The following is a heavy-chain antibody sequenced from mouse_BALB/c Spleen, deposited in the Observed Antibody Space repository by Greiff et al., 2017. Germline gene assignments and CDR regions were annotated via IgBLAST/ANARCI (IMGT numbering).Heavy chain of an antibody. Sequence: EVQVVESGGGLVKPGGSLKLSCAASGFAFSSYDMYWVRQTPEKRLEWVAYISSGGGSTYYPDTVKGRFTISRDNAKNTLYLQMSSLKSEDTAMYYCARQGGWFAYWGQGTLVTVSA. V-gene: IGHV5-12-1*01. CDR3: ARQGGWFAY. CDR1: GFAFSSYD. CDR2: ISSGGGST. J-gene: IGHJ3*01.